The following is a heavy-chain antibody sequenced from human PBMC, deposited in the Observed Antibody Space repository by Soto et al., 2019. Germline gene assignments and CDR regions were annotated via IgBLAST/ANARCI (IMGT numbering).Heavy chain of an antibody. J-gene: IGHJ4*02. CDR3: AIGHWLGK. Sequence: EVQLVDSGGALVQPGESLRLSRAASGFTFSDYLMTWVRQAPGKGLEWVATIKQDGNEKYHVDSVKGRFTISRDNAKNSLYLQLNALRAEDTAVYYCAIGHWLGKWGQGTLVTVSS. V-gene: IGHV3-7*01. CDR1: GFTFSDYL. D-gene: IGHD6-19*01. CDR2: IKQDGNEK.